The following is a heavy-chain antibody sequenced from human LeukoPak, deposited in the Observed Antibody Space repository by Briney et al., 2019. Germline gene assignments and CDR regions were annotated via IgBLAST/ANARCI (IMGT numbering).Heavy chain of an antibody. V-gene: IGHV1-2*02. D-gene: IGHD1-26*01. J-gene: IGHJ6*03. CDR2: INPNSGGT. CDR3: ARGGSGSYYYYYYMDV. Sequence: ASVKVSCKASGYTFTGYYMHWVRQAPGQGPEWMGWINPNSGGTNYAQKFQGRVTMTRDTSISTAYMELSRLRSDDTAVYYCARGGSGSYYYYYYMDVWGKGTTVTVSS. CDR1: GYTFTGYY.